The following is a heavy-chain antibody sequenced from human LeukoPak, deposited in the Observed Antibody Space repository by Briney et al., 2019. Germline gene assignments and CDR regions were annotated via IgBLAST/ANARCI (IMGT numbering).Heavy chain of an antibody. D-gene: IGHD2-15*01. CDR1: GYTFTGYY. Sequence: GASVKVSCKASGYTFTGYYMHGVRQAPGRGLEWMGWINPNSWGTNYAQKFQGRVTMTRDTYISAAYMELSRLRSDDTDVYYCARARGTVVATVDYWGQGTLVTVSS. J-gene: IGHJ4*02. CDR3: ARARGTVVATVDY. V-gene: IGHV1-2*02. CDR2: INPNSWGT.